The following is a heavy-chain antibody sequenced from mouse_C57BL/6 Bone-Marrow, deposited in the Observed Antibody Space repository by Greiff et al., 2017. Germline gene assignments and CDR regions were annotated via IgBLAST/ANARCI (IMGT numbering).Heavy chain of an antibody. CDR3: AREGGIYYLWYFDG. V-gene: IGHV3-6*01. CDR2: ISYDGSN. CDR1: AYSITSGYY. D-gene: IGHD1-1*01. Sequence: EVQLVASRPGLVTPSQSLSLTCSVTAYSITSGYYWNWIRQFPGNKLEWMGYISYDGSNNYNPSLKNRISITRDTSKNQFFLKLNAVTTEDTATYYCAREGGIYYLWYFDGWGTGATVTVAS. J-gene: IGHJ1*02.